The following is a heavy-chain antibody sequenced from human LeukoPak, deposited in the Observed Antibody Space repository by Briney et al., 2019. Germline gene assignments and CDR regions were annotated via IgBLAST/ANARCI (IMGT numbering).Heavy chain of an antibody. J-gene: IGHJ4*02. V-gene: IGHV3-30*02. CDR2: IRYDGSDK. D-gene: IGHD6-13*01. CDR1: GFTFSSSG. Sequence: GGSLRLSCAASGFTFSSSGMHWVRQAPGKGLEWLAFIRYDGSDKYYADSVKGRFTISRDNSKNTLFLQMSSLRPEDTAVYYCDKDSSIAAACRLGSDYWGQGTLVTVSS. CDR3: DKDSSIAAACRLGSDY.